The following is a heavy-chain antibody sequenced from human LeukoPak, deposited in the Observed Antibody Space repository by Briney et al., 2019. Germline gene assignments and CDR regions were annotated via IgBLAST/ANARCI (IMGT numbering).Heavy chain of an antibody. CDR2: INVYNGAA. V-gene: IGHV1-18*01. J-gene: IGHJ4*02. D-gene: IGHD3-22*01. CDR1: GYTFSSYG. CDR3: ASPATNYYDSSGYWQPLDY. Sequence: ASVKVSCKASGYTFSSYGVSWVRQAPGQGLEWMGWINVYNGAAKYAQKFQGRVTITADESTSTAYMELSSLRSEDTAVYYCASPATNYYDSSGYWQPLDYWGQGTLVTVSS.